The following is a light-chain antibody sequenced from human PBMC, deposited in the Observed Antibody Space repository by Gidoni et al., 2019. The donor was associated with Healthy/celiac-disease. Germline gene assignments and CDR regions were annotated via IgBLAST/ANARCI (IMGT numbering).Light chain of an antibody. Sequence: QSVLTQPPSASVTPGQRVTISCSGSSSNIGSNTVNWYQQLPGTAPKLLIYSNNQRPSGVPDRFSGSKSGTSASLAISGLQSEDEADYYCAAWDDSLNGFYVFGTGTKVTGL. J-gene: IGLJ1*01. CDR1: SSNIGSNT. CDR3: AAWDDSLNGFYV. CDR2: SNN. V-gene: IGLV1-44*01.